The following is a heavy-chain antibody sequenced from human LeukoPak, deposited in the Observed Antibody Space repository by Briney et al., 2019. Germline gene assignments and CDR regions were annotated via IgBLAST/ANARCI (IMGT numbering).Heavy chain of an antibody. CDR1: GFTFSSYS. Sequence: GGSLRLSCAASGFTFSSYSMNWVRQAPGKGLEWVSYIRSSSSTIYYADSVKGRFTISRDNAKNSVYLQMNSLKTEDTAVYYCARDPLRYFNWNHYYYYMDVWGKGTTVTISS. CDR2: IRSSSSTI. V-gene: IGHV3-48*01. D-gene: IGHD3-9*01. J-gene: IGHJ6*03. CDR3: ARDPLRYFNWNHYYYYMDV.